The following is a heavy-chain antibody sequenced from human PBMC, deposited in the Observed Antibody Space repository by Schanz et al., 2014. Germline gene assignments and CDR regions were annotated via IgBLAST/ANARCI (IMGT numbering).Heavy chain of an antibody. CDR3: ARDPPGPPGYGMDV. CDR1: GFSVISNS. V-gene: IGHV3-53*01. J-gene: IGHJ6*02. CDR2: IHDRGNT. Sequence: EVQLVESGGGLIQPGGSLKLACAASGFSVISNSMNWVRQAPGKGLEWVSVIHDRGNTYSADSVKGRFTIARDTSENTVYLQMNSLRAEDTAVYYCARDPPGPPGYGMDVWGQGTTVTVSS.